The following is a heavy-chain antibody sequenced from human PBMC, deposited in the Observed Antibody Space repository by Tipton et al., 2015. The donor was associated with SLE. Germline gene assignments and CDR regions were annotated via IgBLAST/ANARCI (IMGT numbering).Heavy chain of an antibody. CDR1: GGSIRDYY. D-gene: IGHD3-10*01. Sequence: TLSLTCTVSGGSIRDYYWSWIRQPAGKELGWIGHIYSTGSTNYNPSLKSRATISVDKSKNQFSLRLSSVTAADTAVYYCARALRPGLLWFGGSFDYWGQGNLVTVSS. V-gene: IGHV4-4*07. J-gene: IGHJ4*02. CDR2: IYSTGST. CDR3: ARALRPGLLWFGGSFDY.